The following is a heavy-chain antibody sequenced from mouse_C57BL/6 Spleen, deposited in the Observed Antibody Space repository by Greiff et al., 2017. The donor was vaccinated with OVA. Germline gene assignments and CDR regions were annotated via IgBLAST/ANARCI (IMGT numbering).Heavy chain of an antibody. CDR2: IHPSDSDT. CDR3: AILSYYNAMDY. D-gene: IGHD2-12*01. Sequence: QVQLKQPGAELVKPGASVKVSCKASGYTFTSYWMHWVKQRPGQGLEWIGRIHPSDSDTNYNQKFKGKATLTVGKSSSTAYMQLSSLTSEDSAVYYCAILSYYNAMDYWGQGTSVTVSS. CDR1: GYTFTSYW. J-gene: IGHJ4*01. V-gene: IGHV1-74*01.